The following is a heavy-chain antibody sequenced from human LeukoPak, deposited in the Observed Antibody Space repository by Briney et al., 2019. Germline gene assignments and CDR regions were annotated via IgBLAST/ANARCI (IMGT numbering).Heavy chain of an antibody. V-gene: IGHV3-11*01. CDR3: ARRGAYYFDY. CDR2: ITSSGSTI. J-gene: IGHJ4*02. D-gene: IGHD3-10*01. CDR1: GFTFSDYY. Sequence: KAGGSLRLSCAASGFTFSDYYMTWIRQAPGKGLEWVSYITSSGSTIYYADSVKGRFTISRDNVKSSLYLQVNSLRAEDTAVYYCARRGAYYFDYWGQGTLVTVSS.